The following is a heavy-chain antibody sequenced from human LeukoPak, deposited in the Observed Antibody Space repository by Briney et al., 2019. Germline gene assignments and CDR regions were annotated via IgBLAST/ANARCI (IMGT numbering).Heavy chain of an antibody. V-gene: IGHV4-39*07. CDR3: ARDPHIAAAGTGWFDP. D-gene: IGHD6-13*01. CDR2: IYYSGST. CDR1: GGSISSSSYY. Sequence: SETLSLTCTVSGGSISSSSYYWGWIRQPPGKGLEWIGSIYYSGSTYYNPSLKSRATMSVDTSKNQFSLKLSSVTAADTAVYYCARDPHIAAAGTGWFDPWGQGTLVTVSS. J-gene: IGHJ5*02.